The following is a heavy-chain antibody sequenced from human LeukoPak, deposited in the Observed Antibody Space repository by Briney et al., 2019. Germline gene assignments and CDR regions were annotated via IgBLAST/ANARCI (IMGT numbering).Heavy chain of an antibody. D-gene: IGHD2-15*01. V-gene: IGHV4-59*01. CDR1: GGSISSYY. CDR2: IYYSGST. J-gene: IGHJ6*02. Sequence: PSETLSLTCTVSGGSISSYYWSWIRQPPGKGLEWIGYIYYSGSTNYNPSLKSRVTISVDTSKNQFSLKLSSVTAADTAVYYCARLGYCSGGSCYPKYYYYGMDVWGQGTTVTVSS. CDR3: ARLGYCSGGSCYPKYYYYGMDV.